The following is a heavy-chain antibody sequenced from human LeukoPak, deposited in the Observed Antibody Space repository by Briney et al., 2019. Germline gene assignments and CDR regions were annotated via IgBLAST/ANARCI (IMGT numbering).Heavy chain of an antibody. D-gene: IGHD2-2*01. CDR1: GFTLSSYA. CDR2: ISYDGSNK. CDR3: ARDTVDCSSTSCSHYYYYYMDV. V-gene: IGHV3-30*01. J-gene: IGHJ6*03. Sequence: GRSLSLSCAASGFTLSSYAMHWVRQAPGKGLEWVAVISYDGSNKYYADSVKGRLTISRDNSKNTLYLQMNSLRAEDTAVYYCARDTVDCSSTSCSHYYYYYMDVWGKGTTVTVSS.